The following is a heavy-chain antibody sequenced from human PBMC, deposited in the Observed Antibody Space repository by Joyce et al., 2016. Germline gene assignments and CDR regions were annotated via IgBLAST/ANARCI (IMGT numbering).Heavy chain of an antibody. CDR3: ASAFDGNTHWDK. V-gene: IGHV5-51*01. D-gene: IGHD1-26*01. J-gene: IGHJ4*02. CDR2: IYARDSTV. Sequence: EVQLVQSGAEVKKPGESLKISCKGKGYSFTNYWIGWVRQMPGKGLEWMGIIYARDSTVKYSPSFQGQVSISVDKSIYTAYLQWSSLKASDTAMYYCASAFDGNTHWDKWGQGALVTVS. CDR1: GYSFTNYW.